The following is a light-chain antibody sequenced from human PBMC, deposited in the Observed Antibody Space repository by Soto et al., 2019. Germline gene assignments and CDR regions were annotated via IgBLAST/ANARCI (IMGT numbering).Light chain of an antibody. CDR3: QLYGRSRRAT. J-gene: IGKJ5*01. CDR2: DAS. Sequence: EILLTQSPGTRTLSPGERATLSCRASQSINSNYLAWYQQKPGQAPRLLIYDASSRATGIPDRFSGSGSGTDFTLTISRLEPEDFAVYYCQLYGRSRRATFGQGTLLEIK. V-gene: IGKV3-20*01. CDR1: QSINSNY.